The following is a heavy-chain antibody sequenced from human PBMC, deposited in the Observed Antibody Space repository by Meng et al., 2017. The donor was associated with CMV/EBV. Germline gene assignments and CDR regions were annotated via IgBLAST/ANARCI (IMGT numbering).Heavy chain of an antibody. Sequence: GESLKISCAASGFTFSSYEMNWVRQAPGKGLEWVSYISSSGSTIYYADSGKGRFTISRDNAKNSLYLQMNSLRAEDTAVYYCARAKSSGYYYVGYWYFDLWGRGTLVTVSS. CDR2: ISSSGSTI. J-gene: IGHJ2*01. CDR3: ARAKSSGYYYVGYWYFDL. CDR1: GFTFSSYE. D-gene: IGHD3-22*01. V-gene: IGHV3-48*03.